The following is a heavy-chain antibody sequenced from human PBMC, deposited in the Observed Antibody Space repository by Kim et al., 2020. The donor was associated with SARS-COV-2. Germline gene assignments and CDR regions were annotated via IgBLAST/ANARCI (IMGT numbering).Heavy chain of an antibody. CDR1: GYTFTSYS. J-gene: IGHJ6*02. V-gene: IGHV1-3*01. D-gene: IGHD2-2*01. CDR3: ARDQGIYCSSTSCRYGMDV. CDR2: INAVNGNT. Sequence: ASVKVSCKASGYTFTSYSMHWVRQAPGQRLEWMGWINAVNGNTKYSQKFQGRVTITRDTSASTAYMELSSLRSEDTAVYYCARDQGIYCSSTSCRYGMDVWGQGTTVNVS.